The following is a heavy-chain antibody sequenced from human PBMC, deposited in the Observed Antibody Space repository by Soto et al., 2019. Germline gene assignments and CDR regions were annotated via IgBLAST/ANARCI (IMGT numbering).Heavy chain of an antibody. V-gene: IGHV4-39*02. CDR2: IYYSGST. D-gene: IGHD3-10*01. J-gene: IGHJ6*02. CDR1: GGSLSSSSYY. CDR3: ARDPVLLWFGELSRFYGMDV. Sequence: PSETLSLTCTVSGGSLSSSSYYWGWIRQPPGKGLEWIGSIYYSGSTYYNPSLKSRVTISVDTSKNQFSLKLSSVTAADTAVYYCARDPVLLWFGELSRFYGMDVWGQGTTVTVSS.